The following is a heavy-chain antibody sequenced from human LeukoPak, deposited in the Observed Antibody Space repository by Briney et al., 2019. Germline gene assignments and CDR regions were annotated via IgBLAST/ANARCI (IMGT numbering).Heavy chain of an antibody. CDR1: GGSISSSSYY. D-gene: IGHD2-15*01. Sequence: TETLSLTCTVSGGSISSSSYYWGWIRQPPGKGLEWIGRIYYSGSTYYNPSLKSRVTISVDTSKNQFSLKLSSVTAADTAVYYCARQVIGYCSGGSCYWDGMDVWGQGTTVTVSS. CDR2: IYYSGST. V-gene: IGHV4-39*01. CDR3: ARQVIGYCSGGSCYWDGMDV. J-gene: IGHJ6*02.